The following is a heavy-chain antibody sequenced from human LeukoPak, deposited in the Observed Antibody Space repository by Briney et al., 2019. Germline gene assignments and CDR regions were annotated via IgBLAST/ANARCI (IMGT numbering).Heavy chain of an antibody. CDR2: ISGSGGST. V-gene: IGHV3-23*01. Sequence: PGGSLRLSCAASGFTFSSYAMSWVRQAPGKGLEWVSAISGSGGSTYYADSVKGRFTISRDNSKNPLYLQMNSLRAEDTAVYYCAKDQEYYDSSGYYPYDYWGQGTLVTVSS. CDR1: GFTFSSYA. J-gene: IGHJ4*02. D-gene: IGHD3-22*01. CDR3: AKDQEYYDSSGYYPYDY.